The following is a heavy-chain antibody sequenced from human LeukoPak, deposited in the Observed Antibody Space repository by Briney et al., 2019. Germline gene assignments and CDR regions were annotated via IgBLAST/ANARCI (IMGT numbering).Heavy chain of an antibody. D-gene: IGHD6-13*01. CDR2: IKSDGSST. CDR1: GFTFSSYW. V-gene: IGHV3-74*01. CDR3: ARGRAAAGDY. Sequence: PGGSLRLSCAASGFTFSSYWMYWVRQAPGKGLVWVSRIKSDGSSTSYADSVKGRFTISRDNTKNTLYLQMNSLRDEDTAVYYCARGRAAAGDYWGQGTLVTVSS. J-gene: IGHJ4*02.